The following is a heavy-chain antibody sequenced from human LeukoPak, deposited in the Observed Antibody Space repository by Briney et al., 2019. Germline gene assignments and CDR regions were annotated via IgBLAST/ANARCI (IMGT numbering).Heavy chain of an antibody. Sequence: GASVKVSCKASGYTFTNFGISWVRQAPGQGLEWMGWINAHDGKRNYALKHEDRVIMTTDTSTSTAYMELRSLRSDDTAVYYCARVRSKLGYCSSTSCQGAFQHWGQGTLVTVSS. CDR3: ARVRSKLGYCSSTSCQGAFQH. J-gene: IGHJ1*01. D-gene: IGHD2-2*01. V-gene: IGHV1-18*01. CDR1: GYTFTNFG. CDR2: INAHDGKR.